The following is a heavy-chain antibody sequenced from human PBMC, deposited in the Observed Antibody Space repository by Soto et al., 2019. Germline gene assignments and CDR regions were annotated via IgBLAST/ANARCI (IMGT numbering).Heavy chain of an antibody. CDR1: GYTFTSYD. CDR3: ARSGLTGTTYHWYVDL. Sequence: QVQLVQSGAEVKKPGASVKVSCKASGYTFTSYDINWVRQATGQGLEWMGWMNPNSGNTGYAQKCQGGVTMTRNTSISTAYMELSSLRSEDTAVYYCARSGLTGTTYHWYVDLWGRGTLVTVSS. CDR2: MNPNSGNT. J-gene: IGHJ2*01. V-gene: IGHV1-8*01. D-gene: IGHD1-20*01.